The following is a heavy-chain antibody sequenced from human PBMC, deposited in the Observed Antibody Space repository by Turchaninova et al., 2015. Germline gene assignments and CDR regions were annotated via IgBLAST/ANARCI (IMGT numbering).Heavy chain of an antibody. D-gene: IGHD2-15*01. J-gene: IGHJ4*02. CDR3: AASALRIPRD. CDR1: GGSFSGYY. CDR2: IKHSRST. Sequence: QVQLQQWGAGLLKPSETLSLTCAVYGGSFSGYYWSWIRQPPGKGLEWIGEIKHSRSTNYNPSLKSRVTISVDTSKNQFSLKLSSVTAADTAVYYCAASALRIPRDWGQGTLVTVSS. V-gene: IGHV4-34*01.